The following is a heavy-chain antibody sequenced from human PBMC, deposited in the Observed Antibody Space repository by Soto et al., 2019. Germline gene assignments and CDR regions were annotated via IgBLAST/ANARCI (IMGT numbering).Heavy chain of an antibody. D-gene: IGHD4-17*01. CDR3: ARDVDGVSNWFDP. CDR2: IIPILGIA. CDR1: GGTFSSYT. V-gene: IGHV1-69*04. Sequence: GASVKVSCKASGGTFSSYTISWVRQAPGQGLEWMGRIIPILGIANYAQKFQGRVTITADKSTSTAYMELSSLRSEDTAVYYCARDVDGVSNWFDPWGQGTLVTVSS. J-gene: IGHJ5*02.